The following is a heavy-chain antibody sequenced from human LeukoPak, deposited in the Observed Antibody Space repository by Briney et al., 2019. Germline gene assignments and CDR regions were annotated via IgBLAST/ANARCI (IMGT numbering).Heavy chain of an antibody. D-gene: IGHD6-13*01. CDR3: ASVGTGYSSSWYCDY. Sequence: GGSLRLSCAASGFTFGSYWMSWVRQAPGKGLEWVANIKQDGSEKYYVDSVKGRFTISRDNAKNSLFLQMNGLRAEDTAVYYCASVGTGYSSSWYCDYWGQGTLVTVSS. CDR2: IKQDGSEK. V-gene: IGHV3-7*01. CDR1: GFTFGSYW. J-gene: IGHJ4*02.